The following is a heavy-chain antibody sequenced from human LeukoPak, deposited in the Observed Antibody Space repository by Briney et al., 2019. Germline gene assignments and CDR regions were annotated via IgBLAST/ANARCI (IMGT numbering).Heavy chain of an antibody. CDR3: AKGPTSWYYFDY. Sequence: GGSLRLSCAASGFTFSSYAMSWVRQAPGKGLEWVSAISGSGGSAYYADSVKGRFTISRDNSKNTLYLQMNSLRAEDTAVYYCAKGPTSWYYFDYWGQGTLVTVSS. V-gene: IGHV3-23*01. D-gene: IGHD2-2*01. J-gene: IGHJ4*02. CDR1: GFTFSSYA. CDR2: ISGSGGSA.